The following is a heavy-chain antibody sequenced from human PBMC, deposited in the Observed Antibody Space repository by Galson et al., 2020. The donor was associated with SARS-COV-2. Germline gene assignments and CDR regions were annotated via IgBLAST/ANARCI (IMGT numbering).Heavy chain of an antibody. Sequence: ASVKVSCKASGYTFTGYYMHWVRQAPGQGLEWMGRINPNSGGTNYAQKFQGRVTMTRDTSISTAYMELSRLRSDDTAVYYCARVDYYDGSGYYYGRDGYYCYYMDVWGKGTTVTISS. CDR3: ARVDYYDGSGYYYGRDGYYCYYMDV. CDR1: GYTFTGYY. D-gene: IGHD3-22*01. J-gene: IGHJ6*03. V-gene: IGHV1-2*06. CDR2: INPNSGGT.